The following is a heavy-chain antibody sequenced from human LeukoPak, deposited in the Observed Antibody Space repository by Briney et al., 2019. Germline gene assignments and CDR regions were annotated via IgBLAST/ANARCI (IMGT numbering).Heavy chain of an antibody. J-gene: IGHJ4*02. Sequence: GGSLTLPCAASGFTFSRFGMSWVRQAPGKGVEGVSAISGSGGSTFYADSVEGRFTISRDNPKNTLYLQMNSLRAEDTAVYYCAKESREGVASSWYYWGRGTLVTVSS. CDR3: AKESREGVASSWYY. CDR1: GFTFSRFG. D-gene: IGHD6-13*01. CDR2: ISGSGGST. V-gene: IGHV3-23*01.